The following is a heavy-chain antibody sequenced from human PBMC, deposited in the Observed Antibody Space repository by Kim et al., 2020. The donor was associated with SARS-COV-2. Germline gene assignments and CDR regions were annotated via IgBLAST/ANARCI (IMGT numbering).Heavy chain of an antibody. CDR1: GFTFSSYG. D-gene: IGHD6-19*01. J-gene: IGHJ4*02. CDR2: ISYDGSNK. Sequence: GGSLRLSCAASGFTFSSYGMHWVRQAPGKGLEWVAVISYDGSNKYYADSVKGRFTISRDNSKNTLYLQMNSLRAEDTAVYYCAGLIAVAAPFDYWGQGTL. V-gene: IGHV3-33*05. CDR3: AGLIAVAAPFDY.